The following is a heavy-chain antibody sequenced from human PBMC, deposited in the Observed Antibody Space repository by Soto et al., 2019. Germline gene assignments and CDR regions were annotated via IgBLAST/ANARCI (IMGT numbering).Heavy chain of an antibody. CDR2: IYYSGST. CDR3: ARKPVQQLVFDY. J-gene: IGHJ4*02. Sequence: PSETLSLTCTVSGGSISSGGYYWSWIRQHPGKGLEWIGYIYYSGSTYYNPSLKSRVTISVDTSKNQFSLKLSSVTAADTAVYYCARKPVQQLVFDYWGQGTLVTVSS. D-gene: IGHD6-6*01. CDR1: GGSISSGGYY. V-gene: IGHV4-31*03.